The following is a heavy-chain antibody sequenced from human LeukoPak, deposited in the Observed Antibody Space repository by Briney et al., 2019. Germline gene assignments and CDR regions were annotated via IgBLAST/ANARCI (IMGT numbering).Heavy chain of an antibody. Sequence: GGSLRLSCAASGFTFSSYWMSWVRQAPGKGLEWVANIKEDGSEKYYVDSVKGRFTISRDNAKNSLYLQMNSLRAEDTAVYYCARDGGFDFWSGYYYYGMDVWGQATTVTVSS. CDR3: ARDGGFDFWSGYYYYGMDV. J-gene: IGHJ6*02. CDR2: IKEDGSEK. V-gene: IGHV3-7*03. CDR1: GFTFSSYW. D-gene: IGHD3-3*01.